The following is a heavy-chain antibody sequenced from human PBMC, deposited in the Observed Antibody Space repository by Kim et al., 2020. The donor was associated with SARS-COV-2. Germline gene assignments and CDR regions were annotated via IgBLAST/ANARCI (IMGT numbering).Heavy chain of an antibody. CDR1: GGSFSGYY. CDR2: INHSGST. CDR3: ARGPGYSGYDFDY. Sequence: SETLSLTCAVYGGSFSGYYWSWIRQPPGKGLEWIGEINHSGSTNYNPSLKSRVTISVDTSKNQFSLKLSSVTAADTAVYYCARGPGYSGYDFDYWGQGTLVTVSS. V-gene: IGHV4-34*01. J-gene: IGHJ4*02. D-gene: IGHD5-12*01.